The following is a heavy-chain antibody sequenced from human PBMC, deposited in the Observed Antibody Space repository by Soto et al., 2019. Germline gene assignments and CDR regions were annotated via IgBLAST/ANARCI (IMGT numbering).Heavy chain of an antibody. CDR2: IYRSGTT. CDR3: ARTNSGSYYSVFNY. CDR1: HFSISSVDY. D-gene: IGHD1-26*01. J-gene: IGHJ4*02. Sequence: PXYTLSLTCCVSHFSISSVDYGGWIRQSPGKGLEWIASIYRSGTTSYNPSLKSRVTISVDPSKNQFSLMLTAVTAADTAVYYCARTNSGSYYSVFNYWGRGSLVTVSS. V-gene: IGHV4-38-2*01.